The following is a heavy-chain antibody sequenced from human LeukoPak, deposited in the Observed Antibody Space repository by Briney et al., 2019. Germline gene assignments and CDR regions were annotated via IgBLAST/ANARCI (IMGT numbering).Heavy chain of an antibody. J-gene: IGHJ4*02. CDR3: ARRLGDYGGLGFAF. CDR1: GFTFSTYS. V-gene: IGHV3-21*01. D-gene: IGHD4-17*01. Sequence: GGSLRLSCAASGFTFSTYSMNWVRQAPGKGLEWVSPIGGSTSHIYYADSVKGRFTISRDNTKHSLYLQMNGLRAEDTAVYFCARRLGDYGGLGFAFWGQGTLVTVSS. CDR2: IGGSTSHI.